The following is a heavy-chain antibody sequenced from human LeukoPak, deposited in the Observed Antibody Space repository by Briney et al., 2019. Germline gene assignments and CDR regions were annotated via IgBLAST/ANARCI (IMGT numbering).Heavy chain of an antibody. V-gene: IGHV3-9*01. CDR3: ARYCSGGSCYVYYYYGMDV. CDR1: GFTFDDYA. D-gene: IGHD2-15*01. J-gene: IGHJ6*02. Sequence: GRSLRLSCAASGFTFDDYAMHWIRQAPGKGLEWVSGISWNSGSIGYADSVKGRFTISRDNAKNSLYLQMNSLRAEDTAVYYCARYCSGGSCYVYYYYGMDVWGQGTTVTVSS. CDR2: ISWNSGSI.